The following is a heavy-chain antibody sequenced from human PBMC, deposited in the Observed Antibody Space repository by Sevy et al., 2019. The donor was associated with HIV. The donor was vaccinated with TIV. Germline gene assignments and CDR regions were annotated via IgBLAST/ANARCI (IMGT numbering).Heavy chain of an antibody. V-gene: IGHV4-31*03. J-gene: IGHJ4*02. Sequence: SETLSLTCTVSGGSISSGGYYWSWIRQHPGKGLEWIGYIYYSGSTYYNSSLKSRVTISVDTSKNQFSLKLSSVTAADTAVYYCASGKEHDYPVLWGQGTLVTVSS. CDR2: IYYSGST. CDR3: ASGKEHDYPVL. D-gene: IGHD4-17*01. CDR1: GGSISSGGYY.